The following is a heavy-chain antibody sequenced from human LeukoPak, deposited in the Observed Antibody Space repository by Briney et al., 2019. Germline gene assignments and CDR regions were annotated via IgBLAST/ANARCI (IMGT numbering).Heavy chain of an antibody. J-gene: IGHJ4*01. CDR1: GGSISSYY. CDR3: ARENSGSYREFDY. D-gene: IGHD1-26*01. Sequence: SETLFLTCTVSGGSISSYYCSWIRQPAGKGLEWIGRISTSGSTNYNASLKSRVSMSVGTSKNRFSLKLSSVTAADTAVFYCARENSGSYREFDYWGQETLVTVSS. V-gene: IGHV4-4*07. CDR2: ISTSGST.